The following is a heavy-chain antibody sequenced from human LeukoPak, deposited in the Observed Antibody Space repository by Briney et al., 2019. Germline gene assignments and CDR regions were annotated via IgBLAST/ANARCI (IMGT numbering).Heavy chain of an antibody. CDR2: IHSGGTT. CDR3: ARDSASGYGPFAP. V-gene: IGHV3-53*01. J-gene: IGHJ5*02. Sequence: GGSLRLSCAASGFTVSNNYMSWVRQAPGKGLEWVSVIHSGGTTNYADSVQGRFTISRDNSKTTVYLHMNSLRAEDTAVYYCARDSASGYGPFAPWGQGTLVTVSS. D-gene: IGHD5-12*01. CDR1: GFTVSNNY.